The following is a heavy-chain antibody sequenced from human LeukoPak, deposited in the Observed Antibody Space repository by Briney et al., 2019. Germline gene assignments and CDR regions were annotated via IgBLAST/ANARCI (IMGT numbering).Heavy chain of an antibody. J-gene: IGHJ4*02. D-gene: IGHD3-22*01. Sequence: SETLSLTCAVSGGSISSSNWWSWVRQPPGKGLEWIGEIYHSGSTNYNPSLKSRVTISVDKSKNQFSLKLSSVTAADTAVYYCVRVWYYYDSSGYYAIFDYWGQGTLVTVSS. CDR3: VRVWYYYDSSGYYAIFDY. V-gene: IGHV4-4*02. CDR1: GGSISSSNW. CDR2: IYHSGST.